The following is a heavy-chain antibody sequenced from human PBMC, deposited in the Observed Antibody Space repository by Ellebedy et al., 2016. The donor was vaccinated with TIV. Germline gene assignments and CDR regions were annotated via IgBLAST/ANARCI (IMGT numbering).Heavy chain of an antibody. J-gene: IGHJ6*03. CDR3: AKGTDYFYYYMDV. CDR1: RFTFSNYG. Sequence: GGSLRLSXAASRFTFSNYGMHWVRQAPGKGLEWVAVISYDGSNKFYADAVKGRFTISRDNSKNTLYLQMISLRAEDTAVYYCAKGTDYFYYYMDVWGKGTTVTVSS. CDR2: ISYDGSNK. D-gene: IGHD3-10*01. V-gene: IGHV3-30*18.